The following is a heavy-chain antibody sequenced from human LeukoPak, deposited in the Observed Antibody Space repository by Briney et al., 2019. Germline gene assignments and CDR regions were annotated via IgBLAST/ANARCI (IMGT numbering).Heavy chain of an antibody. V-gene: IGHV3-23*01. Sequence: PRGALRLSCAASGFTFRTFAMSWVRQDPGRGLEWVSSITGAGSTTYYPESVKGRFTISRDNSKNTLYLQMNSLRVEDTAVYFCVRDRNYFEALQRSYWGQGTLVTVSS. D-gene: IGHD1-7*01. CDR2: ITGAGSTT. CDR1: GFTFRTFA. J-gene: IGHJ4*02. CDR3: VRDRNYFEALQRSY.